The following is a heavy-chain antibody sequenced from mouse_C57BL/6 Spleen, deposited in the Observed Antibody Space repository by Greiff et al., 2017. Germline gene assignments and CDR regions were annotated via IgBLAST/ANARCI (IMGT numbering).Heavy chain of an antibody. CDR2: FHPYNDDT. V-gene: IGHV1-47*01. Sequence: VQLQQSGAELVKPGASVKMSCKASGYTFTTYPLEWMKQNHGKSLEWIGNFHPYNDDTKYNEKFKGKATLTVEKSSSTVYLELSRLTSDDSAVYYCARGDYHDGTLFAYWGQGTLVTVSA. CDR1: GYTFTTYP. CDR3: ARGDYHDGTLFAY. D-gene: IGHD2-12*01. J-gene: IGHJ3*01.